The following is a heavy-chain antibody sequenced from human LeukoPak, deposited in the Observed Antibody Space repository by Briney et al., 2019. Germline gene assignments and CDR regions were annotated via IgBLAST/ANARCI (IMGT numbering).Heavy chain of an antibody. CDR3: ARHTTIFGVAIIDI. D-gene: IGHD3-3*01. V-gene: IGHV1-2*02. CDR2: MHPNSGGT. Sequence: GASVKVSCKASGYTFTSYAMHWVRQAPGQGLEWMGWMHPNSGGTNYAQKFQGRVTMTRDTSISTAYMDLSSLRSDDTAVYYCARHTTIFGVAIIDIWGQGTIVTVSS. J-gene: IGHJ3*02. CDR1: GYTFTSYA.